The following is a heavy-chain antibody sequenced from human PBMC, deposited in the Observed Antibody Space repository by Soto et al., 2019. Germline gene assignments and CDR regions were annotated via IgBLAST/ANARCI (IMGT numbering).Heavy chain of an antibody. J-gene: IGHJ4*02. D-gene: IGHD4-17*01. Sequence: VQLVESGGGVVQPGRPLRLSCAASGFTFNNYAMHWVRQAPGKGLEWVAVISYDGSNKYYVDSVKGRFTISRDNPKSTLYLQMNSLTADVTAVYYCANPGSNDYGVIDYWGQGTLVTVSS. CDR1: GFTFNNYA. CDR3: ANPGSNDYGVIDY. CDR2: ISYDGSNK. V-gene: IGHV3-30*18.